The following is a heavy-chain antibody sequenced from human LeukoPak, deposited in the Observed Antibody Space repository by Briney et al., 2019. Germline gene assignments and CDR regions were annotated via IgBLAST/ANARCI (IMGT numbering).Heavy chain of an antibody. CDR1: GGSISSSSYY. CDR3: ARKRGWFGELLSEYYSDY. J-gene: IGHJ4*02. D-gene: IGHD3-10*01. Sequence: SETLSLTCTVSGGSISSSSYYWGWIRQPPGKGLEWIGSIYYSGSTYYNPSLKSRVTISVDTSKNQFSLKLSSVTAADTAVYYCARKRGWFGELLSEYYSDYWGQGTLVTVSS. V-gene: IGHV4-39*01. CDR2: IYYSGST.